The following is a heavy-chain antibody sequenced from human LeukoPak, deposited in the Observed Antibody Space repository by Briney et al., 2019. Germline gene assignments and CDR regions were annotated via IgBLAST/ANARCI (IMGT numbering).Heavy chain of an antibody. CDR2: IYSGGST. Sequence: GGSLRLSCAASGFTVSSNYMSWVRQAPGKGLEWVSVIYSGGSTYYADSVKGRFTISRDNSKNTLYLQMNSLRAEDTAVYYCARGLYYYDSTHFDYWGQGTLVTVSS. CDR1: GFTVSSNY. V-gene: IGHV3-66*01. D-gene: IGHD3-22*01. CDR3: ARGLYYYDSTHFDY. J-gene: IGHJ4*02.